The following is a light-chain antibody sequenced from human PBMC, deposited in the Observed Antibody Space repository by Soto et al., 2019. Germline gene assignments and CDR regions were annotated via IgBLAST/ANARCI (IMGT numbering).Light chain of an antibody. CDR1: SSDVGNYNL. CDR2: EVS. Sequence: QSVLTQPASVSGSPGQSITISCTGTSSDVGNYNLVSWYQHHPGKAPKLMIYEVSERPSGVSNRFSGSKSGNTASLTISGLRAEDEADYYCCSYAGSSTLVFGGGTKLTVL. V-gene: IGLV2-23*02. CDR3: CSYAGSSTLV. J-gene: IGLJ2*01.